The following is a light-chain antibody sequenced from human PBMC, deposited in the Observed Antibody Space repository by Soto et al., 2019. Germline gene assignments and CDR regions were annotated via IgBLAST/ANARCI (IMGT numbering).Light chain of an antibody. V-gene: IGKV1-39*01. J-gene: IGKJ1*01. CDR3: QQSYRTPRT. Sequence: DIQMTQSPSSLSASVGVRVTITCRASQNISSYLNWYQQKLGKAPKLLIYAASSLQSGVPSTFSGIGSGTDFTLTISSLQPEDFATYYCQQSYRTPRTFGQGTKVDIK. CDR2: AAS. CDR1: QNISSY.